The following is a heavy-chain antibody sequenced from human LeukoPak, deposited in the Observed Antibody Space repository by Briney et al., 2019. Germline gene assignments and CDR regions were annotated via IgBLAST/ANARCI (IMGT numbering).Heavy chain of an antibody. CDR2: ISYDGSNK. CDR1: GFTFSSYA. D-gene: IGHD3-3*01. J-gene: IGHJ1*01. Sequence: GGSLRLSCAASGFTFSSYAMHWVRQAPGKGLEWVAVISYDGSNKYYADSVKGRFTISRDNSKNTLYLQMNSLRAEDTAVYYCARVEDVPPITIFGVSYFQHWGQGTLVTVSS. V-gene: IGHV3-30-3*01. CDR3: ARVEDVPPITIFGVSYFQH.